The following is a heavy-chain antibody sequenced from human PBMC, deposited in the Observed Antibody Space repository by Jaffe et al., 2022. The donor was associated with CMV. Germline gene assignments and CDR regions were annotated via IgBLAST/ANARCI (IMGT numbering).Heavy chain of an antibody. D-gene: IGHD2-15*01. J-gene: IGHJ5*02. V-gene: IGHV4-39*01. Sequence: QLQLQESGPGLVKPSETLSLTCTVSGGSISSSSYYWGWIRQPPGKGLEWIGSIYYSGSTYYNPSLKSRVTISVDTSKNQFSLKLSSVTAADTAVYYCARRYCSGGSCLVGWFDPWGQGTLVTVSS. CDR1: GGSISSSSYY. CDR3: ARRYCSGGSCLVGWFDP. CDR2: IYYSGST.